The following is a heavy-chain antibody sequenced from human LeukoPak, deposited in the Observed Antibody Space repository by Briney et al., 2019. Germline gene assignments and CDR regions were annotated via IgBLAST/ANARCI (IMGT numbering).Heavy chain of an antibody. CDR1: GFTFTSSA. D-gene: IGHD6-19*01. CDR3: ARDRDSSGMFDY. J-gene: IGHJ4*02. V-gene: IGHV1-58*01. Sequence: ASVKVSCKASGFTFTSSAVQWVRQARGQRLEWIGWIVVGSGNTNYAQKFQERVTITRDMSTSTAYMELSSLRSEDTAVYYCARDRDSSGMFDYWGQGTLVTVSS. CDR2: IVVGSGNT.